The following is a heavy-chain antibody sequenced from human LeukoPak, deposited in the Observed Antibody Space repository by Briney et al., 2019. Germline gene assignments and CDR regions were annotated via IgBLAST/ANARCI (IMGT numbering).Heavy chain of an antibody. Sequence: EPGGSLRLSCAASGFTFSSYAMSWVRQAPGKGLEWVSAISGSGGSTYYADSVKGRFPISRDNSKNTLYLQMNSLRAEDTAVYYCAKDDASSSSTPFDYWGQGTLVTVSS. J-gene: IGHJ4*02. CDR2: ISGSGGST. CDR3: AKDDASSSSTPFDY. V-gene: IGHV3-23*01. D-gene: IGHD6-13*01. CDR1: GFTFSSYA.